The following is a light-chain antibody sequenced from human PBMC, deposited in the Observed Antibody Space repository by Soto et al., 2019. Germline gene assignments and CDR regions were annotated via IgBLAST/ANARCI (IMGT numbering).Light chain of an antibody. Sequence: QSALTQPASVSGSPGQSITISCTGTSSDVGGYNYVFWYQHHPGKAPKLIISEVSNRPSGVSDRFSGSKSGNTASLTISGLQPEDEADYYCTSFTGSTTYDFGTGTKVTVL. V-gene: IGLV2-14*01. CDR1: SSDVGGYNY. CDR2: EVS. CDR3: TSFTGSTTYD. J-gene: IGLJ1*01.